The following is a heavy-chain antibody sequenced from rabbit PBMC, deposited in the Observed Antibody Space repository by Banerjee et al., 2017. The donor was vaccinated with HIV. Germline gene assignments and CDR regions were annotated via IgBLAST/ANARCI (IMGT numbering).Heavy chain of an antibody. CDR2: INAITGKA. J-gene: IGHJ4*01. CDR3: ARAANNIGYCAGL. CDR1: GFPFSEKAV. D-gene: IGHD1-1*01. Sequence: QEQLVESGGGLVKPGASLTLTCKASGFPFSEKAVMCWVRQAPGKGLTWIACINAITGKAVYASWAKGRFTFSRTSSTTVTLQMTSLTAADTATYFCARAANNIGYCAGLWGPGTLVTVS. V-gene: IGHV1S45*01.